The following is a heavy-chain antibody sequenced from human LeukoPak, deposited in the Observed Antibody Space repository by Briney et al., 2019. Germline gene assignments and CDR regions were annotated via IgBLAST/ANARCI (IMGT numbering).Heavy chain of an antibody. D-gene: IGHD6-19*01. J-gene: IGHJ6*03. Sequence: GGSLRLSCTASGFSVSSYYMTWVRQAPGKGLEWVSVIYAGGSTYYADSVKGRFTTSRDNSNNTLYLQMNSLRAEDTAMYYCAREWGSSGWYVSYMDVWGKGTTVTVSS. V-gene: IGHV3-53*01. CDR2: IYAGGST. CDR3: AREWGSSGWYVSYMDV. CDR1: GFSVSSYY.